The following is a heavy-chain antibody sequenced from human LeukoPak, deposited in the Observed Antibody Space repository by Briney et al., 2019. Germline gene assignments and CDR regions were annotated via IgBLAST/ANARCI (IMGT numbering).Heavy chain of an antibody. J-gene: IGHJ4*02. CDR3: ARDPHEAGISDY. CDR2: ISSSSSYI. D-gene: IGHD6-13*01. Sequence: PGGSLRLSCAASGSTFSSYSMNWVRQAPGKGLEWVSSISSSSSYIYYADSVKGRFTISRDNAKNSLYLQMNSLRAEDTAVYYCARDPHEAGISDYWGQGTLVTVSS. CDR1: GSTFSSYS. V-gene: IGHV3-21*01.